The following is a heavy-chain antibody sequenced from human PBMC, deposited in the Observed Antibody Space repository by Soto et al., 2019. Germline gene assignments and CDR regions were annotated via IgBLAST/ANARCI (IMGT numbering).Heavy chain of an antibody. CDR3: AKDRWGDFGDLSLPGY. Sequence: QVLLVESGGGVFQPGRSLRLSCAASGFTFISFGMHWVRQAPGKWLEWVAVISDDGSTKHYADSVKGRFTISRDNSKNTLYLQMNSLGPEDTSVYYCAKDRWGDFGDLSLPGYWGQGTRVTVSS. J-gene: IGHJ4*02. CDR2: ISDDGSTK. CDR1: GFTFISFG. D-gene: IGHD4-17*01. V-gene: IGHV3-30*18.